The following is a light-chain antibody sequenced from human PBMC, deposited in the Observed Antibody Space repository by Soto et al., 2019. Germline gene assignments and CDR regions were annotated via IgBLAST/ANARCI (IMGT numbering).Light chain of an antibody. Sequence: EIVMTQSPATLSVSPGEGGTLSCRASQSVYSNVAWYQQKPGQAPRLLIYGASTRATGIPARFSGSGSETEFTLTISSLQPDDFATYYCQHYKMYSPWTFGQGTKVDIK. V-gene: IGKV3-15*01. CDR1: QSVYSN. CDR2: GAS. J-gene: IGKJ1*01. CDR3: QHYKMYSPWT.